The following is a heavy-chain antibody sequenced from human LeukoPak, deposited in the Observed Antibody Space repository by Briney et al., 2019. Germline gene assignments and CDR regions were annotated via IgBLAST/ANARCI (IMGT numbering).Heavy chain of an antibody. V-gene: IGHV1-46*01. CDR2: INPSGGST. CDR1: GYTFTGYY. Sequence: ASVKVSCKASGYTFTGYYMHWVRQAPGQGLEWMGIINPSGGSTSYAQKFQGRVTMTRDMSTSTVYMELSSLRSEDTAVYYCARDVGPPRAFDIWGQGTMVTVSS. J-gene: IGHJ3*02. CDR3: ARDVGPPRAFDI.